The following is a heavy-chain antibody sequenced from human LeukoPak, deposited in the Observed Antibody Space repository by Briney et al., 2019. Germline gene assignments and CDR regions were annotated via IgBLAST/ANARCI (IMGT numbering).Heavy chain of an antibody. CDR3: ARGGSPPEALGDAFDI. CDR2: IWYDGNNK. V-gene: IGHV3-33*01. CDR1: GFTFSSYG. D-gene: IGHD1-26*01. J-gene: IGHJ3*02. Sequence: PGGSLRLSCAASGFTFSSYGMHWVRQAPGKGLEWVAVIWYDGNNKYYADSVKGRFTISRDNAKNTLYLQMNSLRVEDTAVYFCARGGSPPEALGDAFDIWGQGTMVTVSS.